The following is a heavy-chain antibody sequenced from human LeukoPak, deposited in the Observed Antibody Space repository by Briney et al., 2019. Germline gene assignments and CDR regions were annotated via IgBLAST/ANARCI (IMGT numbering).Heavy chain of an antibody. CDR1: GYTLTELS. J-gene: IGHJ6*02. CDR2: FDPEDGET. Sequence: ASVKVSCKVSGYTLTELSMHWVRQAPGKGLEWMGGFDPEDGETIYAQKFQGRVTMTEDTSTDTAYMELSSLRSEDTAVYYCATPSVTNGEYYYGMDVWGQGTTVTVSS. D-gene: IGHD4-17*01. V-gene: IGHV1-24*01. CDR3: ATPSVTNGEYYYGMDV.